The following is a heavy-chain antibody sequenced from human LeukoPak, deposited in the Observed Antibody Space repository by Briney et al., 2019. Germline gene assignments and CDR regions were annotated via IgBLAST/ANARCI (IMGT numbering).Heavy chain of an antibody. Sequence: PSETLSLTCAVSGYSISSGYYWGWIRQPPGKGLEWIGSIYHSGSTYYNPSLKSRVTISVDTSMNQFSLKLSSVTAADTAVYYCARQDQYQLLSYYYYMDVWGKGTTVTVSS. CDR1: GYSISSGYY. CDR3: ARQDQYQLLSYYYYMDV. D-gene: IGHD2-2*01. V-gene: IGHV4-38-2*01. CDR2: IYHSGST. J-gene: IGHJ6*03.